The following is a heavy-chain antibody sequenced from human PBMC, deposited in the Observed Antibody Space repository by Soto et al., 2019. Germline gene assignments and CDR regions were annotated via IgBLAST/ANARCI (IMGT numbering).Heavy chain of an antibody. CDR1: GFTFSSYS. CDR3: ARVYSSLDYGIDY. CDR2: ISYDGRNE. J-gene: IGHJ4*02. V-gene: IGHV3-30*04. D-gene: IGHD6-6*01. Sequence: QPGGSLRLSCAAFGFTFSSYSMHWVRQAPGMGLEWVAVISYDGRNEYYADSEKGRFTISRDNSKNTLYLQMNSLTPEDTAVYYCARVYSSLDYGIDYWGQGTLVTVSS.